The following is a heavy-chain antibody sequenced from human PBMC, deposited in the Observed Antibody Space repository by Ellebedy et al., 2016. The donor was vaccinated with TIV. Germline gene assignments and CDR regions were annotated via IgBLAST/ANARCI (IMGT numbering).Heavy chain of an antibody. CDR2: IYSGGST. D-gene: IGHD4-17*01. J-gene: IGHJ6*02. CDR1: GFTLRSYW. V-gene: IGHV3-66*01. Sequence: GGSLRLSCAASGFTLRSYWMHWVRQAPGKGLEWVSVIYSGGSTYYADSVKGRFTISRDNSKNTLYLQMNSLRAEDTAVYYCARDSRVTTSYYYYAMDVWGQGTTVTVSS. CDR3: ARDSRVTTSYYYYAMDV.